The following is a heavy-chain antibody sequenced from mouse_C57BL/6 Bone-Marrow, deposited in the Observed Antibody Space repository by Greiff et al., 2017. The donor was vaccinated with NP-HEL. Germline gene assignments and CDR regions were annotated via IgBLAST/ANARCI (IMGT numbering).Heavy chain of an antibody. CDR1: GYTFTSYW. J-gene: IGHJ4*01. CDR3: ARWGYDYDYAMDY. V-gene: IGHV1-55*01. D-gene: IGHD2-4*01. CDR2: IYPGSGST. Sequence: QVQLQQPGAELVKPGASVKMSCKVSGYTFTSYWITWVKQRPGQGLEWIGDIYPGSGSTNYNEKFKSKATLTVDTSSSTAYIQLSSLTSEDSAVYYCARWGYDYDYAMDYWGQGTSVTVSS.